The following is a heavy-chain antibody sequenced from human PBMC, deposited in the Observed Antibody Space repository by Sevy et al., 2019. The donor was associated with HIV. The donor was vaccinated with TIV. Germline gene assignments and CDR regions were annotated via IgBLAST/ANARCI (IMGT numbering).Heavy chain of an antibody. CDR2: IYSGGTT. D-gene: IGHD6-13*01. CDR1: GFTVSNNY. Sequence: GGSLRLSCAASGFTVSNNYMNWVHQAPGKGLEWVSLIYSGGTTNYADSVKGRFTISRDHSKNTLYLQMNSLRAEDTAIYYCARDPPGIAATGGGWGQGTLVTVSS. J-gene: IGHJ4*02. CDR3: ARDPPGIAATGGG. V-gene: IGHV3-53*01.